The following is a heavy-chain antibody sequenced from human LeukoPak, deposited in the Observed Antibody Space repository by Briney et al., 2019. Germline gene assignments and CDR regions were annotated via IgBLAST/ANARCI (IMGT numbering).Heavy chain of an antibody. CDR3: AEDAHLRSYYYDSSGYPEY. CDR1: GFTFSSYA. V-gene: IGHV3-43D*03. J-gene: IGHJ4*02. D-gene: IGHD3-22*01. CDR2: ISWDGGST. Sequence: PGGSLRLSCAASGFTFSSYAMSWVRQAPGKGLEWVSAISWDGGSTYYADSVKGRFTISRDNSKNSLYLQMNSLRAEDTALYYCAEDAHLRSYYYDSSGYPEYWGQGTLVTVSS.